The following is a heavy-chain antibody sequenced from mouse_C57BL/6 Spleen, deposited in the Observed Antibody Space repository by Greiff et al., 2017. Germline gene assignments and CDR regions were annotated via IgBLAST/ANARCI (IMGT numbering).Heavy chain of an antibody. D-gene: IGHD2-4*01. Sequence: EVKLMESGPELVKPGASVKISCKASGYTFTDYYMNWVKQSHGKSLEWIGDINPNNGGTSYNQKFKGKATLTVDKSSSTAYMELRSLTSEDSAVYYCARRGDYDGDWYFDVWGTGTTVTVSS. CDR1: GYTFTDYY. CDR3: ARRGDYDGDWYFDV. J-gene: IGHJ1*03. V-gene: IGHV1-26*01. CDR2: INPNNGGT.